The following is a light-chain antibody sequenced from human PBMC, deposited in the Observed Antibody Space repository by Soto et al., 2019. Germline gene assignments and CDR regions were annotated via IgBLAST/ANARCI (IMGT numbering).Light chain of an antibody. V-gene: IGLV2-14*01. J-gene: IGLJ2*01. CDR1: SSDVGGYNY. CDR2: DVS. Sequence: QSALTQPASVSGSPGQSITIYCTGTSSDVGGYNYVSWYQQHPGKAPKLMIYDVSNRPSGGSNRFSGSKSGNTASLTISGLQAEDDTDYYCSSYTSSSTLVVFGGGTKLTVL. CDR3: SSYTSSSTLVV.